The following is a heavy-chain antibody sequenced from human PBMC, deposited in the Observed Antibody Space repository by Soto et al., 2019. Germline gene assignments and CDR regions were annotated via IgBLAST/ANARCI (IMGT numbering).Heavy chain of an antibody. V-gene: IGHV1-18*01. CDR2: ISAYNGNT. D-gene: IGHD1-26*01. J-gene: IGHJ4*02. Sequence: QVQLVQSGAEVKKPGASVKVSCKASGYTFTSYGISWVRQAPGQGLEWMGWISAYNGNTKYAQKLQGRVTTTTDTSTSRAYMELRRLRSDYTAVYYCARDLGGSYYAPVDYWGQGTLVTVSS. CDR1: GYTFTSYG. CDR3: ARDLGGSYYAPVDY.